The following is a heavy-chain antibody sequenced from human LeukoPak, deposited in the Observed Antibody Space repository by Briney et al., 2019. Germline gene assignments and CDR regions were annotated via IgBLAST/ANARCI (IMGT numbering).Heavy chain of an antibody. Sequence: SETLSLTCTVSGYSISSGYYWGWIRPPPGKGLEWIGSIYHSGSTYYNPSLKSRVTISVDTSKNQFSLKLSSVTAADTAVYYCARGHSSGWWGVDYWGQGTLVTVSS. D-gene: IGHD6-19*01. J-gene: IGHJ4*02. V-gene: IGHV4-38-2*02. CDR1: GYSISSGYY. CDR2: IYHSGST. CDR3: ARGHSSGWWGVDY.